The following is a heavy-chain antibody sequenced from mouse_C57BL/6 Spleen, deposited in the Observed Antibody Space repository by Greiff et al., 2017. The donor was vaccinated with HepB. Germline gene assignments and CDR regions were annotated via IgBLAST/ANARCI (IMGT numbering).Heavy chain of an antibody. J-gene: IGHJ1*03. CDR1: GYSITSGYY. CDR3: AREHYYGSSDWYFDV. V-gene: IGHV3-6*01. CDR2: ISYDGSN. Sequence: EVQLVESGPGLVKPSQSLSLTCSVTGYSITSGYYWNWIRQFPGNKLEWMGYISYDGSNNYNPSLKNRISITRDTSKNQFFLKLNSVTTEDTATFYCAREHYYGSSDWYFDVWGTGTTVTVSS. D-gene: IGHD1-1*01.